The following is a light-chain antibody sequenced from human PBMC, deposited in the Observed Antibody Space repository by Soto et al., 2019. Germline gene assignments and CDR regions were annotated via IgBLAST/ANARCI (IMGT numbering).Light chain of an antibody. Sequence: SYELSQPPSVSVSPGQTASITCSGDKLGEKYACWYQQKPGQSPVLVIYQDTKRPSGIPERFSGSTSGNTATLTISGAQAMDEADYYCQAWDSSTVVFGGGTKVTVL. CDR3: QAWDSSTVV. CDR1: KLGEKY. CDR2: QDT. J-gene: IGLJ2*01. V-gene: IGLV3-1*01.